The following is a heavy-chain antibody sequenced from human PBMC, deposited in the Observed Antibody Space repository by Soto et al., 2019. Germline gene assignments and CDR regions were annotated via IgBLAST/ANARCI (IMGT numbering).Heavy chain of an antibody. CDR3: ARGPQYGDYEYGMDV. V-gene: IGHV4-34*01. D-gene: IGHD4-17*01. CDR1: GGSFSGYY. CDR2: INHSGST. Sequence: KPSETLSLTCAVYGGSFSGYYWSWIRQPPGKGLEWIGEINHSGSTNYNPSLKSRVTISVDTSKNQFSLKLSSVTAADTAVYYCARGPQYGDYEYGMDVWGQGTTVTVSS. J-gene: IGHJ6*02.